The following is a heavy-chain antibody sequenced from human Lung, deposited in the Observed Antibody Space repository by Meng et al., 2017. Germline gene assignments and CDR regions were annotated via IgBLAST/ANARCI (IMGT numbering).Heavy chain of an antibody. CDR3: ARGPTTMAHDFDY. CDR2: INHSGST. Sequence: QGQLQQWGAGLLKASETLSLTCVVSGGSFSDYYGSWIRQPPGKGLEWIGEINHSGSTNYNPSLESRATISVDTSQNNLSLKLSSVTAADSAVYYCARGPTTMAHDFDYWGQGTLVTVSS. V-gene: IGHV4-34*01. CDR1: GGSFSDYY. D-gene: IGHD4-11*01. J-gene: IGHJ4*02.